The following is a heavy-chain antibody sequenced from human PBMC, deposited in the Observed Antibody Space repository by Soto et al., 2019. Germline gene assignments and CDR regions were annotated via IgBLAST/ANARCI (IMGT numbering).Heavy chain of an antibody. CDR1: GYTFTGYY. Sequence: QVQLVQSGADVKTPGASVRVSCKASGYTFTGYYVHWVREAPGQGLEWMGWINPDTGGTSYAQKFQGRVTLSRDTSINTAYPELSRLRFDVAAVDFCARDRDQVISDGMDVWGQGTTVTVSS. CDR2: INPDTGGT. J-gene: IGHJ6*02. D-gene: IGHD2-2*01. CDR3: ARDRDQVISDGMDV. V-gene: IGHV1-2*02.